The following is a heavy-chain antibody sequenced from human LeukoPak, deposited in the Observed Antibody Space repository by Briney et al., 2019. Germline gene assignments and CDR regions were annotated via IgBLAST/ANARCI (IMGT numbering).Heavy chain of an antibody. D-gene: IGHD3-9*01. V-gene: IGHV4-34*01. CDR2: INHSGST. J-gene: IGHJ4*02. CDR3: ARHRGSVLRYFDWSHYFDY. Sequence: SETLSLTCAVYGGSFSGYYGSWIRHPPGKGLEWIGEINHSGSTNYNPSLKSRVTISVDTSKHQFSLKLSSVTAADTAVYYCARHRGSVLRYFDWSHYFDYWGQGTLVTVSS. CDR1: GGSFSGYY.